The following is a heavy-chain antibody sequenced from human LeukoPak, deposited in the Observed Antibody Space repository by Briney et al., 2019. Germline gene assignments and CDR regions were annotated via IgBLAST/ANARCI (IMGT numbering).Heavy chain of an antibody. D-gene: IGHD3-22*01. Sequence: GSLRLSCAASGFTFSSYEMNWVRQAPGKGLEWVSYIISSGSTIYYADSVKGRFTISRDNAKNSLYLQMNSLRAEDTAVYYCARDSFRYYYDSSGTTDSEYFQHWGQGTLVTVSS. J-gene: IGHJ1*01. CDR1: GFTFSSYE. CDR2: IISSGSTI. V-gene: IGHV3-48*03. CDR3: ARDSFRYYYDSSGTTDSEYFQH.